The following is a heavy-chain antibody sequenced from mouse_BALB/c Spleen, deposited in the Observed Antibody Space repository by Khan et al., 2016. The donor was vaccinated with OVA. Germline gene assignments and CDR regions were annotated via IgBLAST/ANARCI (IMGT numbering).Heavy chain of an antibody. Sequence: EVKLEESGGDLVKPGGSLRLSCAASGFTFSAYGMSWVRQTPDKRLEWVATLNSDGYYTYYPDTVKGRFTISRNNAENTLYLQMSSLKSEDTAIYYCASHLTGSFAYWGQGTLVTVSA. J-gene: IGHJ3*01. CDR2: LNSDGYYT. D-gene: IGHD4-1*01. CDR3: ASHLTGSFAY. CDR1: GFTFSAYG. V-gene: IGHV5-6*02.